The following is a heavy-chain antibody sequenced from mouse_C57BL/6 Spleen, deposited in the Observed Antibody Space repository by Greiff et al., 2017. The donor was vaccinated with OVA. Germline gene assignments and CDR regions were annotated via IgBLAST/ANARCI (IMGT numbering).Heavy chain of an antibody. CDR2: ICPRSGYT. CDR1: GYTFTSYG. V-gene: IGHV1-81*01. J-gene: IGHJ2*01. D-gene: IGHD2-3*01. Sequence: VQLQQSGAELARPGASVKLSCKASGYTFTSYGISWVKQRTGKGLEWIGEICPRSGYTYYNDNFKGKATLTADKSSSKASMQLRRLTSEDSAVYFCARGRIYDGYLDYWGQGTTLTVSA. CDR3: ARGRIYDGYLDY.